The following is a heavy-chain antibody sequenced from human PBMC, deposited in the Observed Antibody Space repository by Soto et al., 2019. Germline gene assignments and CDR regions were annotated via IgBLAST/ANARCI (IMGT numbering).Heavy chain of an antibody. CDR3: GKVLVGATAQTGPDS. CDR2: IDYNGVT. CDR1: GGSIYTNDYY. D-gene: IGHD2-15*01. V-gene: IGHV4-39*01. Sequence: PSETLSLTCTVSGGSIYTNDYYWGWIRQPPGRGLEWIGNIDYNGVTYYNRTLNRRVSISRDTSKNQFSLRLTSVTAADTALYHRGKVLVGATAQTGPDSWGPGTLVTVSS. J-gene: IGHJ4*02.